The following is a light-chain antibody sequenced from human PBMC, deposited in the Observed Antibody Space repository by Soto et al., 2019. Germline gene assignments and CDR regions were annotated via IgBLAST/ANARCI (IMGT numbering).Light chain of an antibody. CDR2: GAS. V-gene: IGKV3-20*01. Sequence: EIVLTQSPGTLSLSPGERATLFCRASQSVSSRLLAWYQQKPGQAPRLLIYGASSRATGVPDSFSGSGSGSDFTLTISRLEPADFAVYYCQQHGSLPLTFGGGTKVEIK. CDR3: QQHGSLPLT. CDR1: QSVSSRL. J-gene: IGKJ4*01.